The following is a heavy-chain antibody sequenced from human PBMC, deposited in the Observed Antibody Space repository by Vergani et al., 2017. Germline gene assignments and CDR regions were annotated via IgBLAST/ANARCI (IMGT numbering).Heavy chain of an antibody. CDR3: AKDHGLGFDY. CDR2: ISSSSSYI. CDR1: GFTFSSYS. J-gene: IGHJ4*02. Sequence: EVQLVESGGGLVKPGGSLRLSCAASGFTFSSYSMNWVRQAPGKGLEWVSSISSSSSYIYYADSVKGRFTISRDNAKNSLYLQMNSLRAEDTAVYYCAKDHGLGFDYWGQGTLVTVSS. D-gene: IGHD6-19*01. V-gene: IGHV3-21*04.